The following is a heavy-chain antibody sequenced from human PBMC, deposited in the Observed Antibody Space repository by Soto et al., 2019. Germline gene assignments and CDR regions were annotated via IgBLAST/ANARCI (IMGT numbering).Heavy chain of an antibody. D-gene: IGHD2-15*01. CDR1: GFTFSDYA. CDR2: ISYDGSKQ. V-gene: IGHV3-30-3*01. Sequence: QVQLVEAGGGVVQPGRSLRLSCAASGFTFSDYAMHWVRQAPGKGLEWVTIISYDGSKQDYADSVKARFTISRDNSRKTLYMKMNSLRREDTALYYCAFISGGGSWDYGGQGTLVNVS. CDR3: AFISGGGSWDY. J-gene: IGHJ4*02.